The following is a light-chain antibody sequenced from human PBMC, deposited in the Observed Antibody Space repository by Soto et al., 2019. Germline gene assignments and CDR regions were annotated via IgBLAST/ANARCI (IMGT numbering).Light chain of an antibody. CDR1: QSISSS. V-gene: IGKV1-5*03. CDR3: QQGAKYPYT. CDR2: RAS. J-gene: IGKJ2*01. Sequence: DLQMTQSPSTLSASVGERVTITCRASQSISSSLAWYQQKPGKAPNLLIFRASSLQSGVPSRFSGSGSGTEFTLTISSLQPDDFATYYCQQGAKYPYTFGQGTKLEMK.